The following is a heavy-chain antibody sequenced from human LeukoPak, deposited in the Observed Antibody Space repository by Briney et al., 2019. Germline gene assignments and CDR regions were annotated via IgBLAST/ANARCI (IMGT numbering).Heavy chain of an antibody. V-gene: IGHV4-4*07. D-gene: IGHD6-13*01. CDR2: IYTSGST. J-gene: IGHJ4*02. CDR1: GGSISSYY. Sequence: SETLSLTCTVSGGSISSYYWSWIRQPARKGLEWIGRIYTSGSTNYNPSLKSRVTMSVDTSKNQFSLKLSSVTAADTAVYYCAREAEAAAGRGFDYWGQGTLVTVSS. CDR3: AREAEAAAGRGFDY.